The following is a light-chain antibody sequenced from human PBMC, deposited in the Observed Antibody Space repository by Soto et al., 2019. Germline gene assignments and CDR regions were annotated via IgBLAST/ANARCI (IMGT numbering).Light chain of an antibody. V-gene: IGLV2-14*01. CDR3: SSFAGTTILV. Sequence: QSALTQPASVSGSPRQSITISCTGSSSDIGAYNYVSWYQQSPGKAPKLIIYEVNNRPSGISNRFSGSKSGNTASLTISGLQTEDEADYHCSSFAGTTILVFGGGTKLTV. CDR1: SSDIGAYNY. CDR2: EVN. J-gene: IGLJ2*01.